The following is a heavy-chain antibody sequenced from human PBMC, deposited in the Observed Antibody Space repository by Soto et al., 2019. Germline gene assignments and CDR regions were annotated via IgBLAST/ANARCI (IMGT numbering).Heavy chain of an antibody. CDR2: ISYDGSNK. V-gene: IGHV3-30*18. J-gene: IGHJ6*02. Sequence: GGSLRLSCAASGFTFSSYGMHWVRQAPGKGLEWVAVISYDGSNKYYADSVKGRFTISRDNSKNTLYLQMNSLRAEDTAVYYCAKTEDTAMVTFYYYYYGMDVWGQGTTVTVSS. CDR1: GFTFSSYG. CDR3: AKTEDTAMVTFYYYYYGMDV. D-gene: IGHD5-18*01.